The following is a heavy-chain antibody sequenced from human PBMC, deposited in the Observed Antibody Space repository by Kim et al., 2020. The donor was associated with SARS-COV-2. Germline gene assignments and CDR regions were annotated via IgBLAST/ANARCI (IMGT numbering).Heavy chain of an antibody. J-gene: IGHJ4*02. CDR3: ATLWGGSYNLYFDY. D-gene: IGHD1-26*01. Sequence: PSLESRVTISVDTSKNQFSLKRGSVTAADTAVYYCATLWGGSYNLYFDYWGQGTLVTVSS. V-gene: IGHV4-39*07.